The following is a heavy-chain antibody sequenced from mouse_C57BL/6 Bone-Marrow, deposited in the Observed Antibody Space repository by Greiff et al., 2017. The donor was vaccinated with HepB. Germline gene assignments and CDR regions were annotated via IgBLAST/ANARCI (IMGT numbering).Heavy chain of an antibody. V-gene: IGHV2-2*01. CDR1: GFSLTSYG. Sequence: VKLMESGPGLVQPSQSLSITCTVSGFSLTSYGVHWVRQSPGKGLEWLGVIWSGGSTDYNAAFISRLSISKDNSKSQVFFKMNSLQADDTAIYYCASTMIKDYYAMDYWGQGTSVTVSS. J-gene: IGHJ4*01. D-gene: IGHD2-4*01. CDR3: ASTMIKDYYAMDY. CDR2: IWSGGST.